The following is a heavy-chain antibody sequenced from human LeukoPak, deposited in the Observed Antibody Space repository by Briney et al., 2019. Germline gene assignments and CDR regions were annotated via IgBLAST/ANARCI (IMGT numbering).Heavy chain of an antibody. J-gene: IGHJ4*02. CDR1: GFTFSRSA. Sequence: PGGSLRLTCEASGFTFSRSAMTWVRQTPGKGLEWFSSISSFGNTYYADSVKGRFTISRDNSKNLANLQMNSLRAEDTAIYYCVKGRMSEDGLDFWGQGTLVTVSS. D-gene: IGHD5-24*01. V-gene: IGHV3-23*01. CDR2: ISSFGNT. CDR3: VKGRMSEDGLDF.